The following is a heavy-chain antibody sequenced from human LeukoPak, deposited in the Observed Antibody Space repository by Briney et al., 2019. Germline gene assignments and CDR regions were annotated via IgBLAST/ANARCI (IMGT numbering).Heavy chain of an antibody. V-gene: IGHV4-39*01. D-gene: IGHD4-17*01. Sequence: SETLSLTCTVSGGSISSSSYYLGWIRQPPGKGLEWIGSIYYSGSTYYNPSLKSRVTISVDTSKNQFSLKLSSVTAADTAVYYCARLRVFLPIDYGAKGGYYFDYWGQGTLVTVSS. J-gene: IGHJ4*02. CDR1: GGSISSSSYY. CDR2: IYYSGST. CDR3: ARLRVFLPIDYGAKGGYYFDY.